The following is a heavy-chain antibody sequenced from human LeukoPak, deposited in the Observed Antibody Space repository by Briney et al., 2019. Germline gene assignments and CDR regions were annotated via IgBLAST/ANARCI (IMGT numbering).Heavy chain of an antibody. CDR1: GFTFSSYS. J-gene: IGHJ4*02. Sequence: GGSLRLSCAASGFTFSSYSMNWVRQAPGKGLEWVSSISSSSSYIYYADPVKGRFTISRDNAKNSLHLQMNSLRAEDTAVYYCARDGQTGTTVYWGQGTLVTVSS. CDR3: ARDGQTGTTVY. V-gene: IGHV3-21*01. D-gene: IGHD1-7*01. CDR2: ISSSSSYI.